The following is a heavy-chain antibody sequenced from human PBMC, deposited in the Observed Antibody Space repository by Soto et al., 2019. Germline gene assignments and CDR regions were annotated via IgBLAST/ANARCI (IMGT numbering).Heavy chain of an antibody. CDR2: IKQDGSEK. D-gene: IGHD6-19*01. J-gene: IGHJ4*02. CDR3: ARDSVPGAVAGHAAAY. CDR1: GFTFSSYW. V-gene: IGHV3-7*05. Sequence: EVQLVESGGGLVQPGGSLRLSCAASGFTFSSYWMSWVRQAPGKGLEWVANIKQDGSEKYYVDSVKGRFTISRDNAKNSLYLQMNSLRAEDTAVYYCARDSVPGAVAGHAAAYWGQGTLVTV.